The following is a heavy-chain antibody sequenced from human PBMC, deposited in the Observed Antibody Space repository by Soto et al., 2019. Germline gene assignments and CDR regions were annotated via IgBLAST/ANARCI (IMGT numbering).Heavy chain of an antibody. CDR3: ARVGRAADAFDI. J-gene: IGHJ3*02. CDR1: VYTFTSYD. Sequence: AASVKVSCKASVYTFTSYDINWVRLATGQGLEWMGWMNPNSGNTGYAQKFQGRVTMTRNTSISTAYMELSSLRSEDTAVYYCARVGRAADAFDIWGQGTMVTVSS. CDR2: MNPNSGNT. D-gene: IGHD6-13*01. V-gene: IGHV1-8*01.